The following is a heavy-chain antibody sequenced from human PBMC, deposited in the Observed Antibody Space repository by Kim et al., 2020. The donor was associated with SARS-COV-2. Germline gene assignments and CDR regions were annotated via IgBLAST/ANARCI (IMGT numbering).Heavy chain of an antibody. CDR2: IYYSGST. D-gene: IGHD6-19*01. CDR1: GGSISSSSYY. Sequence: SETLSLTCTVSGGSISSSSYYWGWIRQPPGKGLEWIGSIYYSGSTYYNLSLKSRVTISVDTSKNQFSLKLSSVTAADTAVYYCARGGSSGWYWFVYWGQG. J-gene: IGHJ4*02. V-gene: IGHV4-39*07. CDR3: ARGGSSGWYWFVY.